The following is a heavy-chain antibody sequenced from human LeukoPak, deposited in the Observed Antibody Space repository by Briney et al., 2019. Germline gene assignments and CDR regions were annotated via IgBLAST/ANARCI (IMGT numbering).Heavy chain of an antibody. CDR3: ARDYHPYYYDSSGYEYFDY. CDR2: IKQDGSEK. CDR1: GFTFSSYW. J-gene: IGHJ4*02. Sequence: GGSLRLSCAASGFTFSSYWMSWVRQAPGKGLEWVANIKQDGSEKYYVDSVKGRFTISRDNAKNSLYLQMNSLRAEDTAVYYCARDYHPYYYDSSGYEYFDYWGQGTPVTVSS. V-gene: IGHV3-7*01. D-gene: IGHD3-22*01.